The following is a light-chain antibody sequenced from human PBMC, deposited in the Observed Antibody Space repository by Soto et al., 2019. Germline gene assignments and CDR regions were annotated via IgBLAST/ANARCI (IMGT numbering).Light chain of an antibody. J-gene: IGLJ1*01. CDR2: DVS. V-gene: IGLV2-14*03. CDR1: SNDVGRYNY. CDR3: SSYTSSSTYV. Sequence: QSALTQPASVSGSPGQSITISCTGTSNDVGRYNYVSWFQQHPGLAPKLMIYDVSNRPSGVSARFSGSKSGNTASLTISGLQPDDEADYYCSSYTSSSTYVFGAGTKLTVL.